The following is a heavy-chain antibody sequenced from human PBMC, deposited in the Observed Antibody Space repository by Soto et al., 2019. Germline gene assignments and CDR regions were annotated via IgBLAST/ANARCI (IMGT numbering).Heavy chain of an antibody. J-gene: IGHJ4*02. CDR3: ARHFRSNWFGFDY. CDR1: GYSFTNHW. Sequence: PGESLKISCKGSGYSFTNHWIGWVRHLPCRGLEWMGIIYPCDSETKYKPSFEGQVSLSVDKSLTTAYLQWSSLKASDPAMYYCARHFRSNWFGFDYWGQGTKVTFSS. V-gene: IGHV5-51*01. CDR2: IYPCDSET. D-gene: IGHD3-16*01.